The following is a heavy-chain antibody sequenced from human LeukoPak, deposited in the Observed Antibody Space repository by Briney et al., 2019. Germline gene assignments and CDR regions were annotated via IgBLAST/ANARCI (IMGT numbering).Heavy chain of an antibody. D-gene: IGHD2-2*01. J-gene: IGHJ6*02. V-gene: IGHV3-11*01. CDR1: GFTFSDYY. CDR3: ARRGYCSSTSCYEYYYGMDV. Sequence: PGGSLRLSCAVSGFTFSDYYMSWIRQAPGKGLEWVSYISSSGSTIYYADSVKGRFTISRDNAKNSLYLQMNSLRAEDTAVYYCARRGYCSSTSCYEYYYGMDVWGQGTTVTVSS. CDR2: ISSSGSTI.